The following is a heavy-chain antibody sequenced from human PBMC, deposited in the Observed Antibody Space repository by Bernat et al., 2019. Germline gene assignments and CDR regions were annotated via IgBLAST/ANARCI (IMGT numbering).Heavy chain of an antibody. CDR2: ISGSGGST. Sequence: LQLQESGPGLVKPSETLSLTCTVSGGSISSSSYYWGWIRQAPGKGLEWVSAISGSGGSTYYADSVKGRFTISRDNSKNTLYLQMNSLRAEDTAVYYCANPYYYDSSGYFGYFDYWGQGTLVTVSS. CDR3: ANPYYYDSSGYFGYFDY. D-gene: IGHD3-22*01. V-gene: IGHV3-23*01. J-gene: IGHJ4*02. CDR1: GGSISSSSYY.